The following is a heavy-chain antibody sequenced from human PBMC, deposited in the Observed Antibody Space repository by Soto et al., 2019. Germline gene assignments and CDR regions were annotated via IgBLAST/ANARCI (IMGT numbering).Heavy chain of an antibody. V-gene: IGHV4-59*08. J-gene: IGHJ2*01. CDR1: GGSISGYY. D-gene: IGHD2-15*01. CDR3: FFFYCFADHRDLLSFPTRRSSDL. Sequence: SETLSLTCTGSGGSISGYYWSWLRQPPGKGLEWIGYIYNIGSTNYNPSLRSRFTISIDTSQAQFSLKLSSVTATDTAVYYFFFFYCFADHRDLLSFPTRRSSDL. CDR2: IYNIGST.